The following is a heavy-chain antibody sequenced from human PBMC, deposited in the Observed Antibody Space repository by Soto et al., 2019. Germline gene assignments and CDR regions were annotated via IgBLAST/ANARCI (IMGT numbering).Heavy chain of an antibody. CDR1: GYTFTGYY. Sequence: ASVKVSCKASGYTFTGYYMHWVRQAPGQGREWMGWINPNSGGTNYAQKFQGWVTMTRDTSISTAYMELSRLRSDDTAVYYCARGGYNWNYFDYWGQGTLVTVSS. D-gene: IGHD1-20*01. J-gene: IGHJ4*02. CDR3: ARGGYNWNYFDY. CDR2: INPNSGGT. V-gene: IGHV1-2*04.